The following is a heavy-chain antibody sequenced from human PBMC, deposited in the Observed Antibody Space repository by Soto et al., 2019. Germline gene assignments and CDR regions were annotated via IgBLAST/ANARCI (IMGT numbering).Heavy chain of an antibody. CDR3: ARHPYDILTGQSLAFDY. D-gene: IGHD3-9*01. V-gene: IGHV4-39*01. CDR2: IYYSGST. J-gene: IGHJ4*02. Sequence: SETLSLTCTVSGGSISSSSYYWGWIRQPPGKGLEWIGSIYYSGSTYYNPSLKSRVTISVDTSKNQFSLKLSSVTAADTAVYYCARHPYDILTGQSLAFDYWGQGTLVTVSS. CDR1: GGSISSSSYY.